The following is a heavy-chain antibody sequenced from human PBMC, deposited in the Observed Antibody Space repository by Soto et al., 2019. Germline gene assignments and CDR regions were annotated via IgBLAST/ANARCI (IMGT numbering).Heavy chain of an antibody. CDR3: AKDRDGAAAGPTKFYGMDV. CDR1: GFTFSSYA. D-gene: IGHD6-13*01. CDR2: ISGSGDST. V-gene: IGHV3-23*01. J-gene: IGHJ6*02. Sequence: QAGGSLRLSCAASGFTFSSYAMSWVRQAPGKGLEWVSVISGSGDSTYYADSVRGRFTISRDNSKNTLYLQMNSLRAEDTAVYYCAKDRDGAAAGPTKFYGMDVWGQGTTVTVS.